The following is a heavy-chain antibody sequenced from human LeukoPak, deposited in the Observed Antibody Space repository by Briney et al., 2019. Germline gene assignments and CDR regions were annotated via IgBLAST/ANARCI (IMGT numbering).Heavy chain of an antibody. CDR2: IYPGDSDT. D-gene: IGHD6-19*01. J-gene: IGHJ1*01. CDR3: AREARSSGWYLYFQH. Sequence: GESLKISCKGSGYSFTSYWIGWVRQMPGKGLEWMGIIYPGDSDTRYSPSFQGQVTISADKSISTAYLQWSSLKASDTATYYCAREARSSGWYLYFQHWGQGTLVTVSS. V-gene: IGHV5-51*01. CDR1: GYSFTSYW.